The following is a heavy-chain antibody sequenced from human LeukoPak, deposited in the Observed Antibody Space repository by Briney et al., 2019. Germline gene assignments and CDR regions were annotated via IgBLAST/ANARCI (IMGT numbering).Heavy chain of an antibody. CDR2: INHSGST. CDR3: ARGGGYNWFDP. CDR1: GGSFSGYY. J-gene: IGHJ5*02. Sequence: SDTLSLTCAVYGGSFSGYYWSWIRQPPGKGLEWIGEINHSGSTNYNPSLKSRVTISVDTSKNQFSLKLRSVTAADTAVYYCARGGGYNWFDPWGQGTLVTVSS. V-gene: IGHV4-34*01.